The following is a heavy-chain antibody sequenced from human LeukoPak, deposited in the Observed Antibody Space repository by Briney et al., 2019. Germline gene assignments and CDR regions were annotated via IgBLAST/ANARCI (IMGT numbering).Heavy chain of an antibody. CDR1: GFTFSRYT. V-gene: IGHV3-21*01. CDR2: ITSSSTYI. D-gene: IGHD5-24*01. CDR3: ATPGDGYNYYFDY. J-gene: IGHJ4*02. Sequence: GGSLRLSCAASGFTFSRYTMNWVRQAPGKGLEWVSSITSSSTYIYYADSLKGRFTISRDNAKNSLYLQMNSLRAEDTAVYYCATPGDGYNYYFDYWGQGTLVTVSS.